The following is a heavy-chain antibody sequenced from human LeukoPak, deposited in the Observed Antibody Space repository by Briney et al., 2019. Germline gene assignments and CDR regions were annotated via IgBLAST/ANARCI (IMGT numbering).Heavy chain of an antibody. CDR2: IYPGDSDA. Sequence: GASLQISCEGFGSSFTSYWIGWGRQLPGKGLEWMGIIYPGDSDATYSPSFQGQVTISADRSITTAYLQWSSLKASDTAMYYCARLYSCSGGRCYPDYWGQGTLVTVSS. CDR1: GSSFTSYW. J-gene: IGHJ4*02. V-gene: IGHV5-51*01. CDR3: ARLYSCSGGRCYPDY. D-gene: IGHD2-15*01.